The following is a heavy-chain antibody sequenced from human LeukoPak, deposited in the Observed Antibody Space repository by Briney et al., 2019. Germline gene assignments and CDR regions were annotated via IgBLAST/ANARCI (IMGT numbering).Heavy chain of an antibody. CDR3: ARSDEWELPATY. Sequence: ASVKVSCKTSGYTFTGYYMHWVRQAPGQGLEWMGWINPNSGGTNYAQKFQGRVTMTRDTSISTAYMELSRLRSDDTAVYYCARSDEWELPATYWGQGTLVTVSS. CDR2: INPNSGGT. J-gene: IGHJ4*02. CDR1: GYTFTGYY. V-gene: IGHV1-2*02. D-gene: IGHD1-26*01.